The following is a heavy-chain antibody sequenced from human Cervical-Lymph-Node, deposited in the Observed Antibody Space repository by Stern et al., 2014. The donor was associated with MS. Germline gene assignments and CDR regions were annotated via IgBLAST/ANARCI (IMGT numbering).Heavy chain of an antibody. CDR2: IWYDGSNK. CDR3: ARAGYGDPYYFDY. Sequence: MQLVESGGGVVQPGRSLRLSCAASGFTFSSYGLHWVRPAPGKGLEWVAVIWYDGSNKYYADSVKGRFTISRDNSKNTLYLQMNSLRAEDTAVYYCARAGYGDPYYFDYWGQGTLVTVSS. CDR1: GFTFSSYG. V-gene: IGHV3-33*01. D-gene: IGHD4-17*01. J-gene: IGHJ4*02.